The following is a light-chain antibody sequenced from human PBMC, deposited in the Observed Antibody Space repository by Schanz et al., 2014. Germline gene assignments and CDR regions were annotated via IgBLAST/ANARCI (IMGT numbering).Light chain of an antibody. CDR2: AVS. J-gene: IGLJ2*01. Sequence: QSALTQPASLSGSSGQSITISCTGTSSDVGGYNSVSWYQQHPGKAPKLMIYAVSNRPSGVSNRFSGSKSGNTASLTISGLQAEDEADYYCSSYTSSSTVVFGGGTKLTVL. V-gene: IGLV2-14*01. CDR3: SSYTSSSTVV. CDR1: SSDVGGYNS.